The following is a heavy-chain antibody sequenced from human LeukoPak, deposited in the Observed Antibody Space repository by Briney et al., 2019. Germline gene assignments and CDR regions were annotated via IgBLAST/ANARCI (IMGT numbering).Heavy chain of an antibody. CDR1: GFTFSSYA. Sequence: GSLRLSCAASGFTFSSYAIRCVRHAPGGGLQWVSAISGNGGSTYYEASVKGRVTISRDNSKNTLYLQLNSLRAEDTAVYYCAKDFGSGYQNDYWGQGTVVTVSS. V-gene: IGHV3-23*01. CDR2: ISGNGGST. CDR3: AKDFGSGYQNDY. J-gene: IGHJ4*02. D-gene: IGHD3-22*01.